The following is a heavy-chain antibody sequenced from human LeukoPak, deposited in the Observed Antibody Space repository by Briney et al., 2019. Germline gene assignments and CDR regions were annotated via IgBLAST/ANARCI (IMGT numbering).Heavy chain of an antibody. CDR1: GFTFSSYS. CDR2: ISSSSSYI. J-gene: IGHJ4*02. V-gene: IGHV3-21*01. CDR3: ARLYSSGWRYFDY. Sequence: GGSLRLSCAASGFTFSSYSMNWVRQAPGKGLEWVSSISSSSSYIYYADSVKGRFTISRDNAKNSLYLQMNSLRAEDAAVYYCARLYSSGWRYFDYWGQGTLVTVSS. D-gene: IGHD6-19*01.